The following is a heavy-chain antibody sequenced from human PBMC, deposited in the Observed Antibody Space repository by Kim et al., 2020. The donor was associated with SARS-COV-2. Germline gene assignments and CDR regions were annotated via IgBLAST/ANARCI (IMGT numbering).Heavy chain of an antibody. V-gene: IGHV3-11*04. D-gene: IGHD6-13*01. Sequence: ADSVKGRFTISRDNDKNSLYLQMNSLRAEDTAVYYCARGRIVAAWRGVGYWGQGTLVTVSS. J-gene: IGHJ4*02. CDR3: ARGRIVAAWRGVGY.